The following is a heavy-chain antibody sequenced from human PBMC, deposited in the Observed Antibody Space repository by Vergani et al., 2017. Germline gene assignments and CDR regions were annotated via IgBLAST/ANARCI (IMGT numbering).Heavy chain of an antibody. CDR3: AKDTGAAGRNPNWFDP. CDR2: ISYDGSNK. D-gene: IGHD6-13*01. Sequence: QVQLVESGGGVIQPGRSLRLSCAASGFTFSSYGMHWVRQAPGKVMEWVAVISYDGSNKYYADSVKGRFTISRDNSKNTLYLQMNSLRAEDTAVYYCAKDTGAAGRNPNWFDPWGQGTLVTVSS. J-gene: IGHJ5*02. CDR1: GFTFSSYG. V-gene: IGHV3-30*18.